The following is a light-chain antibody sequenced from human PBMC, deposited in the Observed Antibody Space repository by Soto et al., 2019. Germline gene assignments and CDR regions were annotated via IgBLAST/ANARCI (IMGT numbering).Light chain of an antibody. V-gene: IGLV1-40*01. CDR1: SSNIGAGYD. J-gene: IGLJ2*01. CDR3: QSYDSSLGVV. Sequence: QSVLTQPPSVSGAPGQRVTISCTGSSSNIGAGYDVHWYQQLPGTAPKLLIYHNSNRPSGVPDRFSGSKSGTSASLAITGLQAEDEADYYCQSYDSSLGVVFGGGTQLTVL. CDR2: HNS.